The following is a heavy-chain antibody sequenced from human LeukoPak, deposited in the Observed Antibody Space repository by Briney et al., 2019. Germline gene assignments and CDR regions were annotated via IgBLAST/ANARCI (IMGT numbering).Heavy chain of an antibody. CDR3: ARLRSCGGDCWTPFDY. Sequence: GESLKISCKGSGYSFTSYWIGWVRQMPGKGLEWMGIIYPGDSDTRYSPSFQGQVTISADKSISTAYLQWSSLKASDTAMYYCARLRSCGGDCWTPFDYWGQGTLVTVSS. D-gene: IGHD2-21*01. V-gene: IGHV5-51*01. J-gene: IGHJ4*02. CDR2: IYPGDSDT. CDR1: GYSFTSYW.